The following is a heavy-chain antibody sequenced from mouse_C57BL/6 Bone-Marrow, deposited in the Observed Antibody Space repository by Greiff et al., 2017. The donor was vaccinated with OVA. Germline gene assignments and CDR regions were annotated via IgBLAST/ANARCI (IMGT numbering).Heavy chain of an antibody. J-gene: IGHJ3*01. CDR2: IHTNSGST. V-gene: IGHV1-64*01. Sequence: QVQLQQPGADLVKPGASLKLSCTASGYTFTSYWMHWVRQTPGQGLEWIGMIHTNSGSTNYNEKFKSKATLTVDKSSSTAYMQLSSLTSEDSAVYYGARSNYGTEFGGWGKGAMVTVAA. CDR1: GYTFTSYW. D-gene: IGHD1-1*01. CDR3: ARSNYGTEFGG.